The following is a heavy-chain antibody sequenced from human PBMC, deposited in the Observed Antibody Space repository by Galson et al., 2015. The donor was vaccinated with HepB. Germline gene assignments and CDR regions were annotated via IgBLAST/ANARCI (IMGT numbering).Heavy chain of an antibody. V-gene: IGHV1-69*13. CDR2: IIPMFRTA. D-gene: IGHD3-22*01. CDR1: GVTFSSHT. J-gene: IGHJ4*02. CDR3: ARQYDSSGFYAY. Sequence: SVKVSCKASGVTFSSHTISWVRQAPGHGLEWMGGIIPMFRTANYAQKFQGRVTITADESTSTAYMEPTSLTSEDTAVYYCARQYDSSGFYAYWGQGTLVTVSS.